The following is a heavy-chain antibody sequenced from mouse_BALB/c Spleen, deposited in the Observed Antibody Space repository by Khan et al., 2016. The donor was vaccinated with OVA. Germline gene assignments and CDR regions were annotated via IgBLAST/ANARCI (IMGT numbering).Heavy chain of an antibody. Sequence: VQLQQSGTVLARPGASVKMSCKASGYTFTNYWMHWVKQRPGQGLEWIGTIYPGNSDTNYNQKFTGKAKLTAVTSTSTAYMELSSLTNEDSAVYYRARNGFGTYEIWDYWGQGTTLTVSS. D-gene: IGHD1-1*02. CDR2: IYPGNSDT. CDR1: GYTFTNYW. V-gene: IGHV1-5*01. J-gene: IGHJ2*01. CDR3: ARNGFGTYEIWDY.